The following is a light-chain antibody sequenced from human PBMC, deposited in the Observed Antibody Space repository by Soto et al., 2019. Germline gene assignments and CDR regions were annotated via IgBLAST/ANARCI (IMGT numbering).Light chain of an antibody. Sequence: EIVMTQSPATLSVSPGEGATLPCRAGQSVGSNLAWYQQKPGQAPRLLIYGASTRATGVPARFSGSGSGTEFTLTISSLQSEDFAVYYCQQYEDWPPQLTFGGGTKVEIK. J-gene: IGKJ4*01. CDR3: QQYEDWPPQLT. CDR1: QSVGSN. V-gene: IGKV3-15*01. CDR2: GAS.